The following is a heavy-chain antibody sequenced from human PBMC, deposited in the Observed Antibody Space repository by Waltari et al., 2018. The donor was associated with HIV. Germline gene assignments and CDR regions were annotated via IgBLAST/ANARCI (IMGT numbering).Heavy chain of an antibody. V-gene: IGHV3-48*01. Sequence: EVQLVESGGGLVQLGGSLRLSCAASGFTFSSYSMNWVGQAPGKGEGVVSYISSSSNTIYYADSVKGRFTIARDNAKNSLYLQMNSLRAEDTAVYYCARDVGAYSSGWYYWGQGTLVTVSS. D-gene: IGHD6-19*01. CDR1: GFTFSSYS. CDR3: ARDVGAYSSGWYY. CDR2: ISSSSNTI. J-gene: IGHJ4*02.